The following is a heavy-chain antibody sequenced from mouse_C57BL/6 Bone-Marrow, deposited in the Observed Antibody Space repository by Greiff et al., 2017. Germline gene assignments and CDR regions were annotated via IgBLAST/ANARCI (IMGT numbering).Heavy chain of an antibody. Sequence: QVTLKVSGAELMKPGASVKLSCKATGYTFTGYWIEWVKQRPGHGLEWIGEILPGSGSTNYNEKFKGKATLTADTSSNTAYMQLSSLTTEDSAIYYCARLGVVANDYWGQGTTLTVSS. CDR1: GYTFTGYW. D-gene: IGHD1-1*01. CDR2: ILPGSGST. J-gene: IGHJ2*01. V-gene: IGHV1-9*01. CDR3: ARLGVVANDY.